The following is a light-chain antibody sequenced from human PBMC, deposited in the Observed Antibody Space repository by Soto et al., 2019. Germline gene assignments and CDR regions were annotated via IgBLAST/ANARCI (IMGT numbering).Light chain of an antibody. CDR1: SSDVGGHNC. J-gene: IGLJ2*01. Sequence: QSVLTQPPSASGSPGQSVTISCTGTSSDVGGHNCVSWYQQHPGKAPKLMIYEVSNRPSGVPDPFSGSKSGNTASLTVSGLQAEDEADYYCSSYAGSYTVLFGGGTKLTVL. V-gene: IGLV2-8*01. CDR3: SSYAGSYTVL. CDR2: EVS.